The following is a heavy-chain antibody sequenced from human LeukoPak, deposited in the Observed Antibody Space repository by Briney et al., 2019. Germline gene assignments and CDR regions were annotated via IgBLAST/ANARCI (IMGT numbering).Heavy chain of an antibody. CDR1: GFTFSSYS. CDR2: ISSSSSYI. CDR3: ARGGVPAAKNPADY. J-gene: IGHJ4*02. Sequence: GGSLRLSCAASGFTFSSYSMNWVRQAPGKGLEWVSSISSSSSYIYYADSVKGRFTISRDNAKNSLYLQMSSLRAEDTAVYYCARGGVPAAKNPADYWGQGTLVTVSS. V-gene: IGHV3-21*01. D-gene: IGHD2-2*01.